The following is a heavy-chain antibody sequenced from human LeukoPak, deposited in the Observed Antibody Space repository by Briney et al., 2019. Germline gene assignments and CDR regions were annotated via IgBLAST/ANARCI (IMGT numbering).Heavy chain of an antibody. J-gene: IGHJ5*02. CDR2: INHSGST. V-gene: IGHV4-34*01. Sequence: SETLSLTCAVYGGSISGYYWSWIRQPPGKGLEWIGEINHSGSTNYNPSLKSRVTISVDTSKNQFSLKLSSVTAADTAVYYYARGSHNQLLWFGDPSRFDPWGQGTLVTVSS. D-gene: IGHD3-10*01. CDR1: GGSISGYY. CDR3: ARGSHNQLLWFGDPSRFDP.